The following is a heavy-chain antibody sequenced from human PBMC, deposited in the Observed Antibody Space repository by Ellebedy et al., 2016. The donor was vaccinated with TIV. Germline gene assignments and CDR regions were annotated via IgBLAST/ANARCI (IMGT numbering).Heavy chain of an antibody. J-gene: IGHJ6*02. D-gene: IGHD5-24*01. CDR3: ASTTSHGYNTHYYYYGMDV. Sequence: ASVKVSCXASGYTFTSYYMHWVRQAPGQGLEWMGWINPNSGGTNYAQKFQGWVTMTRDTSISTAYMELSRLRSDDTAVYYCASTTSHGYNTHYYYYGMDVWGQGTTVTVSS. CDR2: INPNSGGT. V-gene: IGHV1-2*04. CDR1: GYTFTSYY.